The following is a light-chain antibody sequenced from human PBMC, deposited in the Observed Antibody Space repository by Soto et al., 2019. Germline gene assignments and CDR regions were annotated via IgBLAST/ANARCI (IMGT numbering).Light chain of an antibody. CDR2: KAS. Sequence: DIHITHSPPTPSSSXXNXXTLXXRASQTIDSWLAWYQQRPGKPPNLLIYKASTLASGVPSRFSGSGSGTEFTLTINSLQPDDFATYYCQQYNSYRAFGQGTKVDI. J-gene: IGKJ1*01. CDR1: QTIDSW. CDR3: QQYNSYRA. V-gene: IGKV1-5*03.